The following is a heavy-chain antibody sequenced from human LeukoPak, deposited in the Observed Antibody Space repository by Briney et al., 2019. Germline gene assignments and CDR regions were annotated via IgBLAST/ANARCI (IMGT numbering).Heavy chain of an antibody. Sequence: SQTLSLTCTVSGGSISSGSYYWSWVRQPAGKGLEWIGRIYTSGRTDYNPSLKSRVTISVDTSRNQFSLKLTSVTAADTAVYYCAVSSSTADFDPWGQGTLVTVSS. CDR2: IYTSGRT. CDR3: AVSSSTADFDP. D-gene: IGHD6-6*01. J-gene: IGHJ5*02. V-gene: IGHV4-61*02. CDR1: GGSISSGSYY.